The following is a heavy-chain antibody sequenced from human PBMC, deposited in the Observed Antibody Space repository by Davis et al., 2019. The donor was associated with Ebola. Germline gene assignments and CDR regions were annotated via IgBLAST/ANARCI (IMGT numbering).Heavy chain of an antibody. D-gene: IGHD6-19*01. V-gene: IGHV4-59*01. J-gene: IGHJ4*02. CDR2: IYYSGSA. CDR3: ARAPGSGRKRFDY. Sequence: SETLSLTCTVSGASISRDYWSWIPQPPGKGLEWIGYIYYSGSANYNPSLKSRVTISVDTSKNQFSLKLNSVTAADTAVYFCARAPGSGRKRFDYWGQGTLVTVSS. CDR1: GASISRDY.